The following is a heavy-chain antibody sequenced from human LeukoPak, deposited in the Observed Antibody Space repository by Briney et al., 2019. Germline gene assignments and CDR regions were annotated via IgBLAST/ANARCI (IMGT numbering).Heavy chain of an antibody. Sequence: GGSLRLSCAASGFTFSSYAMSWVRQAPGKGLEWVSAIRGSGGSTYYADSVKGRFTISRDNSMNTLSLQMNSLRAEDTALYYCAKSSSWTYHYLDYWGQGALVTVSS. CDR2: IRGSGGST. CDR3: AKSSSWTYHYLDY. J-gene: IGHJ4*02. CDR1: GFTFSSYA. V-gene: IGHV3-23*01. D-gene: IGHD6-13*01.